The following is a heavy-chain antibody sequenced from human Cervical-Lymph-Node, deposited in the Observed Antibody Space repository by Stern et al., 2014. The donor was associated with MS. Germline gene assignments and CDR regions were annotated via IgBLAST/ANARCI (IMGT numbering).Heavy chain of an antibody. Sequence: QVQLVQSGGGVVQPGGSLRLSCAASGFTFSSHAMHWVRQAPGKGLEWVAVISFDGREKYYSDSVKGRFTISRDNSGDTLNLQVNSLRGEDTAVYYCAREGTNFGVAPYNYGMDVWGQGTTVTV. CDR3: AREGTNFGVAPYNYGMDV. CDR1: GFTFSSHA. CDR2: ISFDGREK. J-gene: IGHJ6*02. V-gene: IGHV3-30*01. D-gene: IGHD3-3*01.